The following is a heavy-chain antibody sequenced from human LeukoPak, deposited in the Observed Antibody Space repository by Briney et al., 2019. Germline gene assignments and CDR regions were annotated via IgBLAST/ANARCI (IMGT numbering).Heavy chain of an antibody. D-gene: IGHD3-22*01. Sequence: PSETLSLTCTVPGGSISSGSYYWSWIRQPAGKGLEWIGRIYTSGSTNYNPSLKSRVTISVDTSKNQFSLKLSSVTAADTAVYYCARDRYYYDSSGYHLPYYFDYWGQGTLVTVSS. CDR2: IYTSGST. J-gene: IGHJ4*02. V-gene: IGHV4-61*02. CDR1: GGSISSGSYY. CDR3: ARDRYYYDSSGYHLPYYFDY.